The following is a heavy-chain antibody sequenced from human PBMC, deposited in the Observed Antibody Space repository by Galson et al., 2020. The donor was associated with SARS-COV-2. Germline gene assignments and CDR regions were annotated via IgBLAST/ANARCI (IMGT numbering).Heavy chain of an antibody. CDR1: GGSISSYY. CDR3: AREVLLWFGELSYFDY. V-gene: IGHV4-4*07. Sequence: ETSETLSLTCTVSGGSISSYYRSWIRQPAGKGLEWIGRIYTSGSTNYNPSLKSRVTMSVDTSKNQFSLKLSSVTAADTAVYYCAREVLLWFGELSYFDYWGQGTLVTVSS. J-gene: IGHJ4*02. CDR2: IYTSGST. D-gene: IGHD3-10*01.